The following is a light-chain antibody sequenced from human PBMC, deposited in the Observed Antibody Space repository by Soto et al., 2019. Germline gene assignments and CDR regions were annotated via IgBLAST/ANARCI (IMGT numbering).Light chain of an antibody. J-gene: IGKJ4*01. Sequence: IVLTQSPATLSLSPRERATLSCRASQSVSSSLAWYQQKPGQAPRLLISDASNRATGIPARFSGSGSGTDFTLTISSLEPEDFAVYYCQQHSDWPLTFGGGTKLEI. CDR1: QSVSSS. CDR2: DAS. V-gene: IGKV3-11*01. CDR3: QQHSDWPLT.